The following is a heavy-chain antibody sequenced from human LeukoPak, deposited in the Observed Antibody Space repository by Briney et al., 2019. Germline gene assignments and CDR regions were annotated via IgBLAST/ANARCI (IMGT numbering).Heavy chain of an antibody. CDR2: ISYDGSNK. CDR1: GFTFSSYA. J-gene: IGHJ4*02. V-gene: IGHV3-30-3*01. Sequence: GSLRLSCAASGFTFSSYAMHWVRQAPGKGLEWVAVISYDGSNKYYADSVKGRFTISRDNSKNTLYLQMNSLRAEDTAVYYCARDDRMGELSLHLYTDYWGQGTLVTVSS. D-gene: IGHD3-16*02. CDR3: ARDDRMGELSLHLYTDY.